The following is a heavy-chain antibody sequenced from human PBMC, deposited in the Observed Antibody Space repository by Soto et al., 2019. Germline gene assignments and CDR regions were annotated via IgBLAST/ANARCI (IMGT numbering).Heavy chain of an antibody. CDR2: ISGSGGST. CDR1: GFTFSSYA. J-gene: IGHJ4*02. CDR3: AKDPNQWLVAGNYFDY. V-gene: IGHV3-23*01. D-gene: IGHD6-19*01. Sequence: EVPLLESGGGLVQPGGSLRLSCAASGFTFSSYAMSWVRQAPGKGLEWVSAISGSGGSTYYADSVKGRFTISRDNSKNTLYLQMNSLRAEDTAVYYCAKDPNQWLVAGNYFDYWGQGTLVTVSS.